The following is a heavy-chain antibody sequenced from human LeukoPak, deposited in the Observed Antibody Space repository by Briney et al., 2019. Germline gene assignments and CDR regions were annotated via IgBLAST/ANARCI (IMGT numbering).Heavy chain of an antibody. CDR1: GFTFDDYA. CDR3: ARDMITFGGVIVHRYYYYYMDV. J-gene: IGHJ6*03. D-gene: IGHD3-16*02. CDR2: INWNGGST. Sequence: GGSLRLSCAASGFTFDDYAMHWVRQAPGKGLEWVSGINWNGGSTGYADSVKGRFTISRDNAKNSLYLQMNSLRAEDTALYYCARDMITFGGVIVHRYYYYYMDVWGKGTTVTVSS. V-gene: IGHV3-20*04.